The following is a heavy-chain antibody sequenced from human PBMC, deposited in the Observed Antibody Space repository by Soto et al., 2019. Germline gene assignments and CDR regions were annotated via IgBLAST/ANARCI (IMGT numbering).Heavy chain of an antibody. D-gene: IGHD3-22*01. CDR2: IYYSGST. J-gene: IGHJ3*02. CDR3: ARGGGGYDAFDI. V-gene: IGHV4-31*03. Sequence: SETLSPTCTVSGGSISSGGYYWSWIRQHPGKGLEWIGYIYYSGSTYYNPSLKSRVTISVDTSKNQFSLKLSSVTAADTAVYYCARGGGGYDAFDIWGQGTMVTVSS. CDR1: GGSISSGGYY.